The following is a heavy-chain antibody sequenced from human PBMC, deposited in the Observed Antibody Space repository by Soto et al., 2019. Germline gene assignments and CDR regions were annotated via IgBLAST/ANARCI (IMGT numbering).Heavy chain of an antibody. V-gene: IGHV1-18*01. CDR1: GYTFYSHS. CDR2: INADYGNT. J-gene: IGHJ6*02. D-gene: IGHD5-18*01. CDR3: ARCIQGDYYYGMDV. Sequence: QAQLVQSGAEVRKPGASVKVSCKASGYTFYSHSISWVRQAPGQGLEWMGRINADYGNTQYAQKFRGRVTMTTDTSTTTVYIELTHLRSDDTAVYYCARCIQGDYYYGMDVWGQGTTVTVAS.